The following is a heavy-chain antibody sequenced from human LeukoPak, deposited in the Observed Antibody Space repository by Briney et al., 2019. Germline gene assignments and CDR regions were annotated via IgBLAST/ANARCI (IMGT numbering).Heavy chain of an antibody. CDR3: ARDGGYSGYDKGFY. V-gene: IGHV1-69*05. CDR1: GGTFSSYA. CDR2: IIPIFGTA. D-gene: IGHD5-12*01. Sequence: SVKVSCKASGGTFSSYAISWVRQAPGQGLEWMGRIIPIFGTANYAQKFQGRATITTNESTSTAYMELSSLRSEDTAVYYCARDGGYSGYDKGFYWGQGTLVTVSS. J-gene: IGHJ4*02.